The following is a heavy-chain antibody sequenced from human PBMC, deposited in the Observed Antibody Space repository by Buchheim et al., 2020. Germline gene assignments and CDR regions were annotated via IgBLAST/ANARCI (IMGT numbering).Heavy chain of an antibody. Sequence: QVQLVESGGGVVQPGRSLRLSCAASGFTFSSYGMHWVRQAPGKGLEWVAVISYDGSNKYYADSVKGRFTISRDNSKNTLYLQMNSLRAEDTAVYYCAKEGYSPGRYYYYGMDVWGQGTT. D-gene: IGHD2-15*01. CDR1: GFTFSSYG. CDR2: ISYDGSNK. V-gene: IGHV3-30*18. J-gene: IGHJ6*02. CDR3: AKEGYSPGRYYYYGMDV.